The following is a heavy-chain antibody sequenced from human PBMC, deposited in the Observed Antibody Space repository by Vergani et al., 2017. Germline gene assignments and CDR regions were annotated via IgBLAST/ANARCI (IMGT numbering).Heavy chain of an antibody. CDR2: INPNSGGT. D-gene: IGHD3-16*01. J-gene: IGHJ6*02. CDR1: GYTFTGYY. CDR3: ARDLPSTPWDYYYYGMDV. V-gene: IGHV1-2*02. Sequence: QVQLVQSGAEVKKPGASVKVSCKASGYTFTGYYMHWVRQAPGQGLEWMGWINPNSGGTNYAQKFQGRVTMTRDTSISTAYMELSRLRSDDTAVYYCARDLPSTPWDYYYYGMDVWGQGTTVTVSS.